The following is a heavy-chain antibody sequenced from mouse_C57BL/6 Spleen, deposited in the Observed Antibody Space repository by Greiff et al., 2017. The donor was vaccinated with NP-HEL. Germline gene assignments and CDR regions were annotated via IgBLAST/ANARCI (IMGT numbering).Heavy chain of an antibody. V-gene: IGHV5-4*01. J-gene: IGHJ1*03. Sequence: EVQLVESGGGLVKPGGSLKLSCAASGFTFSSYAMSWVRQTPEKRLEWVATISDGGSYTYYPDNVKGRFTISRDNAKNNLYLQMSHLKSEDTAMYYCARDPEVVATDWYFDVWGTGTTVTVSS. CDR1: GFTFSSYA. D-gene: IGHD1-1*01. CDR2: ISDGGSYT. CDR3: ARDPEVVATDWYFDV.